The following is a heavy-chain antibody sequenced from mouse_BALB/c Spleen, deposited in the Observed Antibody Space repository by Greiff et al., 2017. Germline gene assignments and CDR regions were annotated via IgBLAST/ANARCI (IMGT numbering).Heavy chain of an antibody. Sequence: VKLQESGAGLVQPGASVKLSCTASGYTFTSYDMNWVSQRPEQGLEWIGWIFTGDGSTKYNEKFKGKATLTADKSSSTAYMQLSSLTSEDSAVYFRASWIDGYYFDYWGQGTTLTVSS. V-gene: IGHV1S50*01. CDR3: ASWIDGYYFDY. J-gene: IGHJ2*01. CDR2: IFTGDGST. CDR1: GYTFTSYD. D-gene: IGHD2-3*01.